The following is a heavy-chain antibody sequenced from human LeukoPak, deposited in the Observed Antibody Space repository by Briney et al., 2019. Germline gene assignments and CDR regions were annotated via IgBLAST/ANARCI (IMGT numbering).Heavy chain of an antibody. V-gene: IGHV3-21*01. CDR1: GSTFSSYA. CDR3: ARDRGYCNGGSCYPEYFQH. CDR2: ISSTTSYI. Sequence: GGSLRLSCAASGSTFSSYAMSWVRQAPGKGLEWVSSISSTTSYIYYADSVKGRFTISRDNAKNSLYLQMNSLRAEDTAVYYCARDRGYCNGGSCYPEYFQHWGLGTLVTVSS. D-gene: IGHD2-15*01. J-gene: IGHJ1*01.